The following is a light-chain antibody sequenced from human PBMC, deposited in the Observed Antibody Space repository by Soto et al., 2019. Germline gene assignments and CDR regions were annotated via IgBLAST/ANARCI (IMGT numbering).Light chain of an antibody. Sequence: QSVLTQPPSASGTPGQRVTISCSGSSANIGSNTVNWHQQLPGTAPKLLIYSNDQRPSGVPDRFSGSKSGTSASLAISGLQSEDEADYSCSAWDDSLNGWVFGGGTKLTVL. J-gene: IGLJ3*02. CDR3: SAWDDSLNGWV. CDR1: SANIGSNT. V-gene: IGLV1-44*01. CDR2: SND.